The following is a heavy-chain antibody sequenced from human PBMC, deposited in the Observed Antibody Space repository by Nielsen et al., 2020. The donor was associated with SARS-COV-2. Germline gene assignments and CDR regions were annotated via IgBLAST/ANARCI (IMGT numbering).Heavy chain of an antibody. J-gene: IGHJ4*02. CDR2: IWYDGSNK. D-gene: IGHD3-3*01. V-gene: IGHV3-33*01. CDR3: AGGDSYYDFWSGYPSGY. CDR1: GLTFSSSG. Sequence: GGSLRLSCAASGLTFSSSGMHWVRQAPGKGLEWVAVIWYDGSNKYYADSVKGRFTISRDNSKNTLYLQMNTLRAEDTAVYYCAGGDSYYDFWSGYPSGYWGQGTLVTVSS.